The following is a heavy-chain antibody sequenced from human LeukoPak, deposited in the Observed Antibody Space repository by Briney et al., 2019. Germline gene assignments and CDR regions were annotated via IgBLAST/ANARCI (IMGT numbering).Heavy chain of an antibody. V-gene: IGHV4-31*03. D-gene: IGHD3-3*01. CDR3: AGVSYDFWSGYADY. J-gene: IGHJ4*02. CDR2: IYYSGST. CDR1: GGSISSGGYY. Sequence: PSETLSLTCTVSGGSISSGGYYWSWIRQHPGKGLEWIGYIYYSGSTYYNPSLKSRVTISVDTSKNQFSLKLSSVTAADTAVYYCAGVSYDFWSGYADYWGQGTLVTVSS.